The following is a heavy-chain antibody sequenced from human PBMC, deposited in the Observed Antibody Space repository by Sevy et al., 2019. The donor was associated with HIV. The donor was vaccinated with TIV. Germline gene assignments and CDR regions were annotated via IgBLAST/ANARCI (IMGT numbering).Heavy chain of an antibody. CDR3: VKEGGGEGGDH. J-gene: IGHJ4*02. CDR2: IQYDGSNK. V-gene: IGHV3-30*02. Sequence: GGSLRLSCAASGFSYSSYGMHWVRQTPGKGLKWVAYIQYDGSNKDYADSVKGRFTISRDNSKNTLDLQMNSLRVEDTAVYYCVKEGGGEGGDHWGQGTLVTVSS. CDR1: GFSYSSYG. D-gene: IGHD2-21*01.